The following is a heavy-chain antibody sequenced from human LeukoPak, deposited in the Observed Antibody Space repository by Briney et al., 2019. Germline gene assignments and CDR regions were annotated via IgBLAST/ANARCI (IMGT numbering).Heavy chain of an antibody. Sequence: SETLSLTCTVSGGSISSSSYYWGWIRQPPGKGLEWIGSIYYSGSTYYNPSLKSRVTISVDTSKNQFSLKLSSVTAADTAVYYCARDSRSHSQDYGDAYYFDYWGQGTLVTVSS. D-gene: IGHD4-17*01. V-gene: IGHV4-39*02. J-gene: IGHJ4*02. CDR1: GGSISSSSYY. CDR3: ARDSRSHSQDYGDAYYFDY. CDR2: IYYSGST.